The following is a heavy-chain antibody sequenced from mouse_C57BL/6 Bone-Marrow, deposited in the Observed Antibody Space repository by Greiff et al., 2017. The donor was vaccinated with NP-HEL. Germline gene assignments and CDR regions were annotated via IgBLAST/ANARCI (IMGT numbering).Heavy chain of an antibody. V-gene: IGHV1-53*01. D-gene: IGHD3-2*02. CDR1: GYTFTSYW. CDR2: INPSNGGT. J-gene: IGHJ4*01. CDR3: ARWQATFYAMDY. Sequence: QVQLQQPGTELVKPGASVKLSCKASGYTFTSYWMHWVKQRPGQGLEWIGNINPSNGGTNYNEEFKSKATLTVDKSSSTAYMQLSSLTSEDSAVYYCARWQATFYAMDYWGQGTSVTVSS.